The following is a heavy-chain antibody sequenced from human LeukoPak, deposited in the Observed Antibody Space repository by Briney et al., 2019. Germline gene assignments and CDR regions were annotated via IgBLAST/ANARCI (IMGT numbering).Heavy chain of an antibody. J-gene: IGHJ4*02. D-gene: IGHD5-18*01. V-gene: IGHV4-34*01. Sequence: SETLSLTCAVYIESFSGYRWNWIRQAPGKGLEWIGEISDTGTTNITPSLRRRVSLSIDTSKNQFSLDMGSMTAADTGVYYCARQGDTGYSYGVLFVGAHFDYWGQGTLVTVSS. CDR1: IESFSGYR. CDR3: ARQGDTGYSYGVLFVGAHFDY. CDR2: ISDTGTT.